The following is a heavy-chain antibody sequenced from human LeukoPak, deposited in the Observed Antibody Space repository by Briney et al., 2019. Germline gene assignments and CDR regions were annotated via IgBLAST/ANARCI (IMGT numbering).Heavy chain of an antibody. CDR2: IYYSGST. J-gene: IGHJ4*02. Sequence: PSETLSLTCTVSGGSVSSGSYYWSWIRQPPGKGLEWIGYIYYSGSTNYNPSLKSRVTISVDTSKNQFSLKLSSVTAADTAVYYCARESSFSGSYPQSHWDYFDYWGQGTLVTVSS. CDR1: GGSVSSGSYY. D-gene: IGHD3-10*01. V-gene: IGHV4-61*01. CDR3: ARESSFSGSYPQSHWDYFDY.